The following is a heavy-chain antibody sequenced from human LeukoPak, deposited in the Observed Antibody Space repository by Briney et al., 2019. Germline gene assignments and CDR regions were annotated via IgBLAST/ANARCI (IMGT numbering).Heavy chain of an antibody. Sequence: PSETLSLTCTVSGGSISSDNYYWGWIRQPPGKGLEFIGSIYYSGSTYYNPSLKSRVTISVDTSKNQFSLKLTSVTAADTAVYYCAREGLNMVRGVIPKEAWGWFDPWGQGTLVTVSS. CDR2: IYYSGST. CDR1: GGSISSDNYY. J-gene: IGHJ5*02. D-gene: IGHD3-10*01. CDR3: AREGLNMVRGVIPKEAWGWFDP. V-gene: IGHV4-39*07.